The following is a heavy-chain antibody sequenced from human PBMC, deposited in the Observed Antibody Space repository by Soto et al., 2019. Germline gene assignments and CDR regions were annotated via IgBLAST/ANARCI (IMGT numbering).Heavy chain of an antibody. Sequence: ASVKVSCKASGYTFTGYYMHWVRQAPGQGLEWMGWINPNSGGTNYAQKFQGWVTVTRDTSISTAYMELSRLRSDDTAVYYCARGLEKAYSSSSESSYYYGMDVWGQGTTVTVSS. J-gene: IGHJ6*02. CDR1: GYTFTGYY. CDR3: ARGLEKAYSSSSESSYYYGMDV. V-gene: IGHV1-2*04. CDR2: INPNSGGT. D-gene: IGHD6-6*01.